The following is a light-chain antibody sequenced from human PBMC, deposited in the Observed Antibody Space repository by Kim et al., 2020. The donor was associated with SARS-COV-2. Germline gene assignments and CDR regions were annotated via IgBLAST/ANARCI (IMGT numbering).Light chain of an antibody. CDR2: GAS. CDR3: QQYGSSPFT. Sequence: APGENATPTCRASQSVSSSYVAWYQQKPGQAPRLLIYGASSRATGIPDRSSGSGSGTDFTLTISRLEPEDFAVYYCQQYGSSPFTFGPGTKVDIK. J-gene: IGKJ3*01. CDR1: QSVSSSY. V-gene: IGKV3-20*01.